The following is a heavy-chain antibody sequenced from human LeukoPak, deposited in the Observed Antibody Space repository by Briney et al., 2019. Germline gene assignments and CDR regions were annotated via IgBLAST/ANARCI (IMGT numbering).Heavy chain of an antibody. Sequence: LETLSLTCTVSGGSISSYYWSWIRQPPGKGPEWIGYIYYSGSTNYNPSLKSRVTISVDTSKNQFSLKLSSVTAADTAVYYCARDFYDSSIGAPDRGFDPWGQGTLVTVSS. D-gene: IGHD3-22*01. CDR3: ARDFYDSSIGAPDRGFDP. J-gene: IGHJ5*02. CDR1: GGSISSYY. CDR2: IYYSGST. V-gene: IGHV4-59*01.